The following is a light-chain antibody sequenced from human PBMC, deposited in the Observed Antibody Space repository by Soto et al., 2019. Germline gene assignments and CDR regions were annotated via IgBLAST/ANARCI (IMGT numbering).Light chain of an antibody. Sequence: SYELTQPPSVSVSPVQTASITCSGDKLGDKYACWYQQKPGQSPVMVIYQDSKRPSGIPERFSGSNSGNTATLTISGTQAMDEADYYCQAWDSNTVGFAGGTQLTVL. J-gene: IGLJ2*01. CDR3: QAWDSNTVG. CDR2: QDS. CDR1: KLGDKY. V-gene: IGLV3-1*01.